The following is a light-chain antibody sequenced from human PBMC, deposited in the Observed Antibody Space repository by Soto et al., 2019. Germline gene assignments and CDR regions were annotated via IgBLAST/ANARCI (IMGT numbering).Light chain of an antibody. CDR1: QSVSSNY. Sequence: EIVLTQSPDTLSLSPGERATLSCRASQSVSSNYLAWYQQKPGQAPRLLIYGASSRATGIADRFSGSGSGTDFTLTISRLEPEDFAMYYCQQYHNTGTTFGQGTKVEIK. V-gene: IGKV3-20*01. J-gene: IGKJ1*01. CDR3: QQYHNTGTT. CDR2: GAS.